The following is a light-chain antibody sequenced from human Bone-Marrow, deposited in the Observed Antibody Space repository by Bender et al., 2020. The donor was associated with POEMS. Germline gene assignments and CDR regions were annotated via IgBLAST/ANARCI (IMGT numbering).Light chain of an antibody. CDR3: CSYAGSSSLV. V-gene: IGLV2-23*01. CDR2: EDY. Sequence: QSALTQPASVSGSPGQSITISCTGTSSDVGYYNLVSWYKQHPGKAPKLMIYEDYKRPSGISIRFSGSKSGNTASLTISGLQAEDGADYFCCSYAGSSSLVFGTGTKVTVL. CDR1: SSDVGYYNL. J-gene: IGLJ1*01.